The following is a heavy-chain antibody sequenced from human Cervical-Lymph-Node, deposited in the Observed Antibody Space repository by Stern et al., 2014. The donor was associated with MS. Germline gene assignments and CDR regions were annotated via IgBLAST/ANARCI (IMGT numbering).Heavy chain of an antibody. CDR1: GGTFSTYP. D-gene: IGHD6-19*01. CDR2: IIPIFGSS. Sequence: QVQLVQSGAEVKKPGSSVKVSCKASGGTFSTYPISWVRQAPGQGLEWMGGIIPIFGSSNYAQKFQGRVTISADESTRTAYMELSSLRSEASAVYYCASLAVAAIQPNNWGQGTQVTVSS. J-gene: IGHJ4*02. V-gene: IGHV1-69*12. CDR3: ASLAVAAIQPNN.